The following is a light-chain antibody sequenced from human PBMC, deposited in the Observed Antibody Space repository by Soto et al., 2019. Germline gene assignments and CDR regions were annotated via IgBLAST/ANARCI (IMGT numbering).Light chain of an antibody. Sequence: DIQMTQSPSSLSASVGDRVTITCRASQSISSYLNWYQQKPGKAPKLLIYAASSLQSGVPSRFSGSGSGTDFTLTISSLKPEDFATYYCQQSYSTFITFGQGTLLEIK. CDR2: AAS. V-gene: IGKV1-39*01. CDR3: QQSYSTFIT. J-gene: IGKJ5*01. CDR1: QSISSY.